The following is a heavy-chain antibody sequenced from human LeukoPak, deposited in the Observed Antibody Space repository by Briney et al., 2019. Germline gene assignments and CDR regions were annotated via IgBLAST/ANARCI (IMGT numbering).Heavy chain of an antibody. J-gene: IGHJ4*02. CDR1: GLTVSSKY. CDR3: ATGYYFGSGSYGYLDY. V-gene: IGHV3-53*01. Sequence: PGGSLRLSCAASGLTVSSKYMSWVRQTPGKGLPWVALIYSSGDAYTPDSVKGRFTISRDDSENTLYLQMDSLRAEDTAVYYCATGYYFGSGSYGYLDYWGQGTLVTVSS. D-gene: IGHD3-10*01. CDR2: IYSSGDA.